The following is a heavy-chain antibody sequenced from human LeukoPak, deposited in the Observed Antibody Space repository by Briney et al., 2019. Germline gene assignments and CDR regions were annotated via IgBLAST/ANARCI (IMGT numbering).Heavy chain of an antibody. CDR3: AKDAVAPGSGGDFFDY. V-gene: IGHV3-23*01. J-gene: IGHJ4*02. Sequence: GGSLRLSCAASGFTFSNNAMSWVRQAPGKGLEWVSVLTGDRGSTYYADFVKGRFTISRDNSKNTLYLQMNSLRAEDTAIYYSAKDAVAPGSGGDFFDYWGQGTLVTVSS. CDR2: LTGDRGST. CDR1: GFTFSNNA. D-gene: IGHD3-10*01.